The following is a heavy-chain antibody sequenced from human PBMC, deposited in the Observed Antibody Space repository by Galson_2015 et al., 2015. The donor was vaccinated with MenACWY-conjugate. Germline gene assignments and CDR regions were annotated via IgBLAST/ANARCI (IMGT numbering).Heavy chain of an antibody. CDR1: GFTFSDYY. CDR3: ARELSLVAVGVTPGWFDT. Sequence: LRLSCAASGFTFSDYYMSWIRQPPGKGLEWLSYISGSGQTMYYADSVKGRFTISRDNAKQSLYLQMNNLRADDTAVYYCARELSLVAVGVTPGWFDTWGQGILVTVSS. D-gene: IGHD2-15*01. V-gene: IGHV3-11*01. CDR2: ISGSGQTM. J-gene: IGHJ5*02.